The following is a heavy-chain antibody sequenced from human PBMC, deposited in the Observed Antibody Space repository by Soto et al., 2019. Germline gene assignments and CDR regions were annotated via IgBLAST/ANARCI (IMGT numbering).Heavy chain of an antibody. CDR2: ISGTGSGT. CDR3: AKERGNVEAGGTYYFDY. D-gene: IGHD1-1*01. J-gene: IGHJ4*02. V-gene: IGHV3-23*01. Sequence: GSLRLSCAASGFTFDDYAMSWVRQAPGKGLEWVSAISGTGSGTYYADSVKGRFTISRDNSKNTLYLQMNSPRADDTALYYCAKERGNVEAGGTYYFDYWGQGILVTVSS. CDR1: GFTFDDYA.